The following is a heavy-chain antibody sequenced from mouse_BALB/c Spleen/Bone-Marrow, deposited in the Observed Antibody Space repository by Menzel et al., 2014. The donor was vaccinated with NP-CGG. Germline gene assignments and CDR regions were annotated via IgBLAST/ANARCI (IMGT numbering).Heavy chain of an antibody. Sequence: DVMLVESGGGLAQPGGSLRLSCATSGFTFTDYYMSWVRQPPGKALEWLGFSRNKANGYTTEYSASVKGRFTISRDNSQSILYLQMNTLRAEDSATYYCARDKNYDIYWYFDVWGAGTTVTVSS. J-gene: IGHJ1*01. D-gene: IGHD2-4*01. CDR3: ARDKNYDIYWYFDV. V-gene: IGHV7-3*02. CDR2: SRNKANGYTT. CDR1: GFTFTDYY.